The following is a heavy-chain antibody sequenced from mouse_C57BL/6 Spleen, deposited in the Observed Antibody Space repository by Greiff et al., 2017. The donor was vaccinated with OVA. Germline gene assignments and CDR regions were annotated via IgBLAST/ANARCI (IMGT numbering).Heavy chain of an antibody. Sequence: QVQLQQSDAELVKPGASVKISCKVSGYTFTDHTIHWMKQRPEQGLAWIGFIYPSDGSTKYNEKFKGKATLTADKSASTAYMQLNSLTSEDSAVYFCARSHYDYKFAYWGQGTLVTVSA. V-gene: IGHV1-78*01. CDR1: GYTFTDHT. D-gene: IGHD2-4*01. CDR3: ARSHYDYKFAY. J-gene: IGHJ3*01. CDR2: IYPSDGST.